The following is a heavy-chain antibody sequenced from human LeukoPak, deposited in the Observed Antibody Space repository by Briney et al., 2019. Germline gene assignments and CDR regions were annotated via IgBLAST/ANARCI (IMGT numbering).Heavy chain of an antibody. V-gene: IGHV3-30-3*01. CDR1: GFTFSSYA. J-gene: IGHJ4*02. D-gene: IGHD3-22*01. Sequence: GGSLRLSRAASGFTFSSYAMHWVRQAPGKGLEWVAVISYDGSNKHYADSVKGRFTISRDNSKNTLYLQMNSLRAEDTAVYYCARDGYDSSGLFDYWGQGTLVTVSS. CDR3: ARDGYDSSGLFDY. CDR2: ISYDGSNK.